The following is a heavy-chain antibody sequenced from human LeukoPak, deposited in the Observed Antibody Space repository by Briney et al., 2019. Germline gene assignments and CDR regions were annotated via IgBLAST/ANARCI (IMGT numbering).Heavy chain of an antibody. CDR2: IKQDGSEK. J-gene: IGHJ4*02. V-gene: IGHV3-7*01. CDR3: ARSHCSSTSCYVYYFDY. CDR1: GFTFSSYW. D-gene: IGHD2-2*01. Sequence: PGGSLRLSCAASGFTFSSYWMSWDRQAPGKGVEGVANIKQDGSEKYYGDSVKGRFTISRDNAKNSLYLQMNSLRAEDTAVYYCARSHCSSTSCYVYYFDYWGQGTLVTVSS.